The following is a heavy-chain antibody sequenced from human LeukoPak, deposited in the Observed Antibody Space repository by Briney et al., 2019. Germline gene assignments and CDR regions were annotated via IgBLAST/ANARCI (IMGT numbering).Heavy chain of an antibody. D-gene: IGHD4/OR15-4a*01. CDR2: IKQDGSEK. J-gene: IGHJ6*02. Sequence: GGSLRLSCAASGFTFSSYWMTWVRQAPGMGLEWVANIKQDGSEKYYVDSVRGRFTLSRDNAKTSLYLQMNSLRAEDTAVHYCARGQRGADVWGLGTTVTVSS. CDR3: ARGQRGADV. V-gene: IGHV3-7*01. CDR1: GFTFSSYW.